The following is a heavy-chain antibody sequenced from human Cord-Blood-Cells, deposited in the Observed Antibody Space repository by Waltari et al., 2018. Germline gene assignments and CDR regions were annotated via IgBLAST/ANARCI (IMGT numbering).Heavy chain of an antibody. Sequence: QVQLVQSGAEVKKPGASVKVSCKASGYTFTSYDINWVRQATGQGLKWMGWLNPNSGNTGYGQSFQGRVTITRNTSISTAYMERSSLRSEDTAVYYCARGGVRRGAFDIWGQGTMVTVSS. CDR2: LNPNSGNT. V-gene: IGHV1-8*03. CDR3: ARGGVRRGAFDI. J-gene: IGHJ3*02. D-gene: IGHD2-8*01. CDR1: GYTFTSYD.